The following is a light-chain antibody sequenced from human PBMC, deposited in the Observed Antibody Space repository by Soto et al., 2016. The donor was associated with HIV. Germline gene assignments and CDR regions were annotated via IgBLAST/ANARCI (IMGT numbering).Light chain of an antibody. Sequence: DIQLTQSPSFLSASVGDRVTITCRASQGISSYLAWYRQKPGKPPRLLIYAASSLHSGVPLRFSGSGSGTEFTLTISSLQPEDFATYYCQQANSFPPYTFGQGTKLEIK. J-gene: IGKJ2*01. V-gene: IGKV1-9*01. CDR1: QGISSY. CDR3: QQANSFPPYT. CDR2: AAS.